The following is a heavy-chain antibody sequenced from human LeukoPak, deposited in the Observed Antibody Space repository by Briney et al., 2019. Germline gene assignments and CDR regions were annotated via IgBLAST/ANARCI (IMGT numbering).Heavy chain of an antibody. CDR3: ATTPGAYYYYHMDV. J-gene: IGHJ6*02. CDR1: GFTFSTYV. CDR2: ILGSGGGT. V-gene: IGHV3-23*01. D-gene: IGHD3-10*01. Sequence: QPGGSLRLSCAASGFTFSTYVMTWVRQAPGKGLEWVSAILGSGGGTYYADSVKGRFTISRDNSKNTLYLQMYSLRAEDTAVYYCATTPGAYYYYHMDVWGQGTTVTVSS.